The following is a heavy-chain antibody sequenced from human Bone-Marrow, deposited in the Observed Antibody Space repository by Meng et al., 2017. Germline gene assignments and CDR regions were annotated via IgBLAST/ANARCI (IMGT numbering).Heavy chain of an antibody. D-gene: IGHD2-15*01. Sequence: GESLKISCAASGFTFSSYWMNWVRQAPGKGLEWVANIKQDGSEKYYVDSVKGRFTISRDNAKNSLYLQMNSLRAEDTAVYYCARGNYCSGGSCVFDYWGQGTLVTVSS. J-gene: IGHJ4*02. V-gene: IGHV3-7*04. CDR2: IKQDGSEK. CDR3: ARGNYCSGGSCVFDY. CDR1: GFTFSSYW.